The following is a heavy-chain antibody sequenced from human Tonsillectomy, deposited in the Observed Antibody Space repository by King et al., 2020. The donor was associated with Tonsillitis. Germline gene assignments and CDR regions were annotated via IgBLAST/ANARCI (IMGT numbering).Heavy chain of an antibody. V-gene: IGHV1-69*06. D-gene: IGHD3-22*01. J-gene: IGHJ3*02. CDR2: IIPIFGTA. Sequence: VQLVQSGAEVKKPGSSVKVSCKASGGTFSSYAISWVRQAPGQGLEWMGGIIPIFGTANYEQKLQGRVTITADKSTSTTYMELSSLRSEETAVYYCAREPMRGYYDRSGFYLDAFDIWGQGTMVTVSS. CDR1: GGTFSSYA. CDR3: AREPMRGYYDRSGFYLDAFDI.